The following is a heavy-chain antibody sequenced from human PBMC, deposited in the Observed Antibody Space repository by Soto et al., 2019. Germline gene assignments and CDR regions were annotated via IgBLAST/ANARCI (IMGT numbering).Heavy chain of an antibody. CDR1: GYTFTRSG. V-gene: IGHV1-18*01. CDR2: ISSYNGDT. J-gene: IGHJ4*02. Sequence: ASVKVSCKASGYTFTRSGISWVRQAPGQGPEWMGWISSYNGDTNYAQTFQGRVTMTTDTSTSTAYMELRSLRSDDTAVYYCARGPDPTYFDYWGQGTLVTVSS. CDR3: ARGPDPTYFDY.